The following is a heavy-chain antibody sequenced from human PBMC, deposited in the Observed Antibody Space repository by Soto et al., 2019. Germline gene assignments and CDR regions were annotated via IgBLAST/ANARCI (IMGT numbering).Heavy chain of an antibody. CDR3: AKNDDHGSSYHGMDV. V-gene: IGHV4-59*01. CDR1: GGYINSYY. Sequence: PSETLSLTCTVSGGYINSYYWNWIRQPPGKGLEWIGYIYYSGSTNYNPSLKGRVVISVDTSKNQFSLKLRSVTAADTAMYYCAKNDDHGSSYHGMDVWGQGTTVTVSS. CDR2: IYYSGST. J-gene: IGHJ6*01. D-gene: IGHD4-17*01.